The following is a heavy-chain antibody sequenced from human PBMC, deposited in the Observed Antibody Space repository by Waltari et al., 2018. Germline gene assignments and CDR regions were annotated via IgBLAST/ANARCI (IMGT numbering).Heavy chain of an antibody. J-gene: IGHJ3*01. D-gene: IGHD3-10*01. CDR1: GFIFINYV. CDR3: ARDPFTKDYFGSLAFDL. Sequence: QVQLVESGGGVVQPGRSLRLSCGASGFIFINYVMHWVREAPGKGRGWVAVISKDGYFDYFADSLKGRFTISRDNSKNTLFLEMNNLRREDTAMYFCARDPFTKDYFGSLAFDLWGPGTMVTVSS. V-gene: IGHV3-30*03. CDR2: ISKDGYFD.